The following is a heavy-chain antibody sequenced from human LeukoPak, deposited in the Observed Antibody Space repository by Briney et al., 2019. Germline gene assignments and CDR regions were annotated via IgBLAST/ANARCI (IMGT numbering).Heavy chain of an antibody. J-gene: IGHJ5*02. CDR2: IYHSGST. CDR3: ARHRRGYDYVWGGYRLQNWFDP. D-gene: IGHD3-16*02. Sequence: PSETLSLTCTVSGYSISSGYYWGWIRQPPGKGLEWIGSIYHSGSTYYNPSLKSRVTISVDTSKNQFSLKLSSVTAADTAVYYCARHRRGYDYVWGGYRLQNWFDPWGQETLVTVSS. V-gene: IGHV4-38-2*02. CDR1: GYSISSGYY.